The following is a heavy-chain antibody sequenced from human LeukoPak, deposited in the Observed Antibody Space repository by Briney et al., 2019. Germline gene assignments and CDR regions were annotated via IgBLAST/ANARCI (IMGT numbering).Heavy chain of an antibody. CDR3: AKSADKSPLNSVVVTTYFDY. J-gene: IGHJ4*02. CDR2: ISGSGGRT. V-gene: IGHV3-23*01. D-gene: IGHD2-21*02. CDR1: GFTFSSYA. Sequence: GGSLRLSCAASGFTFSSYAMSWVRQAPGKGLEWVSAISGSGGRTYYADSVKGRFTISRDNSQNTLYLQMNSLRAEDTAVYYCAKSADKSPLNSVVVTTYFDYWGQGTLVTVSS.